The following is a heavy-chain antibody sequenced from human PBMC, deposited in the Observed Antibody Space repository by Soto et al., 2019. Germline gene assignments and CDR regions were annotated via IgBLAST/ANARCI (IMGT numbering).Heavy chain of an antibody. V-gene: IGHV4-39*01. D-gene: IGHD3-22*01. CDR1: GGSISSRSYY. Sequence: SETLSLTCTVSGGSISSRSYYWGWIRQPPGKRLEWIGSIYYSGSTYYNPSLKSRVTISVDTSKNQFSLKLSSVTAADTAVYYCARQRYYDSSGYYSDYWGQGTLVTVSS. CDR3: ARQRYYDSSGYYSDY. J-gene: IGHJ4*02. CDR2: IYYSGST.